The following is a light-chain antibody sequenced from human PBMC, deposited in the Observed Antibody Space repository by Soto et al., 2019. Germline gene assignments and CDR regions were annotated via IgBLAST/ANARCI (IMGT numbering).Light chain of an antibody. Sequence: EIVMTQSPATLSVSPGERATLSSRASQSVSSNLAWYQQKPGQAPRRLIYGASTRATGIPARFSGSGSGTEFTRTISSLQSEDFAVYYCQQYNKWPLYTFGQGTKLEI. CDR1: QSVSSN. J-gene: IGKJ2*01. CDR3: QQYNKWPLYT. CDR2: GAS. V-gene: IGKV3-15*01.